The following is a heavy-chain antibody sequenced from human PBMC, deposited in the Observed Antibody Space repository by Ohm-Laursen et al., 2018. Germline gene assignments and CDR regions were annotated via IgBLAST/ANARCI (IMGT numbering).Heavy chain of an antibody. CDR3: ARGSGFFKLDV. V-gene: IGHV4-34*01. CDR1: GESSSGYF. J-gene: IGHJ6*04. Sequence: SETLSLTCAVNGESSSGYFWNWIRQPPGKGLEWIGEINQSGSTKYNPSLKRRVTLSADSSNSQFSLRLTSVTAADTATYYCARGSGFFKLDVWGKGTTVTVSS. CDR2: INQSGST. D-gene: IGHD6-19*01.